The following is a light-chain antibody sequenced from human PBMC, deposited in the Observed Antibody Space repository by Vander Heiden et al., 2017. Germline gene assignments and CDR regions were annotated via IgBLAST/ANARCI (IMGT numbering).Light chain of an antibody. V-gene: IGLV8-61*01. J-gene: IGLJ2*01. CDR3: VLYMGSGFVV. CDR2: STN. Sequence: QTVVTQEPSFSVSPGGTVTLTCGLSSGSAATSYYPSWYQQNPGQAPRTPNHSTNTRSSWVPGRLSCSILGNKAALPIPGAQADDESDYYCVLYMGSGFVVFGGGTKLTVL. CDR1: SGSAATSYY.